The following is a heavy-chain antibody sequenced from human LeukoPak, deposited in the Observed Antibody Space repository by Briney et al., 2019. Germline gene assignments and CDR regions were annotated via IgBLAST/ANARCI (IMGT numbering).Heavy chain of an antibody. D-gene: IGHD2-21*02. CDR1: GFSVSSNY. J-gene: IGHJ4*02. CDR2: IYSGGST. Sequence: GGSLRLSCAASGFSVSSNYMNWVRQAPGKGLEWVSVIYSGGSTYYADSVKGRFTISRDNSKNTLYLQMNSLRAEDTAVYYCARAYCGGDCYPIPYYFDYWGQGTLVTASS. CDR3: ARAYCGGDCYPIPYYFDY. V-gene: IGHV3-53*01.